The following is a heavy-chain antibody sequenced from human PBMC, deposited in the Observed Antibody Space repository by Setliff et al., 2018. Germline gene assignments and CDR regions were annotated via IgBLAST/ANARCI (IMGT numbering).Heavy chain of an antibody. CDR2: THYSGSI. V-gene: IGHV4-59*11. D-gene: IGHD3-3*01. CDR1: GGSISSHY. J-gene: IGHJ5*02. CDR3: ARASWYYDFWSGSEGSGWFDP. Sequence: NPSETLSLTCTVSGGSISSHYWSWIRQPPGKGLEWIGYTHYSGSINYNPSLKSRVTISVDTSKNQFSLKMTSMTAADTAVYYCARASWYYDFWSGSEGSGWFDPWGQGTLVTVSS.